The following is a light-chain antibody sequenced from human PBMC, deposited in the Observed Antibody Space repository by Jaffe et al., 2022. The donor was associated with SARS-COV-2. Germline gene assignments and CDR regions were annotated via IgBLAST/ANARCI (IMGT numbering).Light chain of an antibody. Sequence: DIVMTQSPDSLAVPLGGRATINCKSSQSVLYSSNKKNFLAWYQQKPGQPPKLLIYWASTRESGVPDRFSGSGSGTDFTLTISSLQAEDVAVYYCHQYYDGHTFGRGTKLGIK. V-gene: IGKV4-1*01. CDR3: HQYYDGHT. J-gene: IGKJ2*01. CDR1: QSVLYSSNKKNF. CDR2: WAS.